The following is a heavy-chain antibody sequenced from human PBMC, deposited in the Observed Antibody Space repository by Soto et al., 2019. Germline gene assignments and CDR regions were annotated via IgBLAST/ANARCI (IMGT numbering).Heavy chain of an antibody. D-gene: IGHD1-26*01. CDR1: GFIFSEST. V-gene: IGHV3-74*02. Sequence: EVQLVESGGGLVQPGGSLRLSCSASGFIFSESTIYWVRQVPGKGLVWVSRIYFDGITTNYADSVKGRLTVSRDNAKNTVYLHVNTLRDEDTAVYYCARGGAMGVDYWGQGTLVTVSS. CDR2: IYFDGITT. CDR3: ARGGAMGVDY. J-gene: IGHJ4*02.